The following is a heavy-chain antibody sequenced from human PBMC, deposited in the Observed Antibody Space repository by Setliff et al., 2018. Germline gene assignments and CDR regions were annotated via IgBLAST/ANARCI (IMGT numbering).Heavy chain of an antibody. CDR3: VPQGPGYGNGWWTNWFDP. J-gene: IGHJ5*02. CDR2: INKDGSER. CDR1: GLIFSNNW. Sequence: GGSLRLSCVASGLIFSNNWMSWVRQAPGKGLEWVTNINKDGSERNYVDSVNGGFTISRDNAKNSVYLQMNSLRADDAAVYYCVPQGPGYGNGWWTNWFDPWGQGTLVTVSS. D-gene: IGHD6-19*01. V-gene: IGHV3-7*03.